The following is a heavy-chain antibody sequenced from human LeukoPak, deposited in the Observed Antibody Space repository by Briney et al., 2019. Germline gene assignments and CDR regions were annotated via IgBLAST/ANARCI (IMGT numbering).Heavy chain of an antibody. CDR1: GGSISSGGYS. V-gene: IGHV4-30-2*01. Sequence: SQTLSLTCAVSGGSISSGGYSWSWIRQPPGKGLEWIGYIYHSGSTYYNPSLKSRVTISVDRSKNQFSLELSSVTAADTAVYYCARAVGAAGDWFDPWGQGTLVTVSS. CDR3: ARAVGAAGDWFDP. J-gene: IGHJ5*02. CDR2: IYHSGST. D-gene: IGHD6-13*01.